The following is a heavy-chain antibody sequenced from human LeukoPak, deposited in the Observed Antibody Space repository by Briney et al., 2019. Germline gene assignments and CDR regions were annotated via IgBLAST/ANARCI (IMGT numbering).Heavy chain of an antibody. CDR2: ISYDGSNK. CDR3: ARAPHGGNSF. CDR1: GFTFSSYA. Sequence: GGSLGLSCAASGFTFSSYAMHWVRQAPGKGLEWVAVISYDGSNKYYADSVKGRFTISRDNSKNTLYLQMNSLRAEDTAVYYCARAPHGGNSFWGQGTLVTVSS. J-gene: IGHJ4*02. V-gene: IGHV3-30*04. D-gene: IGHD4-23*01.